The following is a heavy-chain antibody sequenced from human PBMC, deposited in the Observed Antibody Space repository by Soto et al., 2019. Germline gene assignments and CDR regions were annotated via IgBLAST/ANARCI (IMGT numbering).Heavy chain of an antibody. D-gene: IGHD3-22*01. V-gene: IGHV5-51*01. CDR1: GYSFTIYW. J-gene: IGHJ6*02. CDR2: IYPGDSDT. Sequence: GESLKISCDGSGYSFTIYWIGWVLQMPGKGLDWMGIIYPGDSDTRYSPSFQGQVTISADKAISTAYLQWSSLKASDTAMYYCARHGPRVYYDNSDYYYYGMDVWGQGTTVTVSS. CDR3: ARHGPRVYYDNSDYYYYGMDV.